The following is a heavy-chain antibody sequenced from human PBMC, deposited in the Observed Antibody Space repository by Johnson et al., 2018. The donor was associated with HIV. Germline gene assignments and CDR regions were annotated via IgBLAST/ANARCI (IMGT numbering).Heavy chain of an antibody. D-gene: IGHD1-14*01. Sequence: VQLVESGGGVVRPGGSLRLSCAASGFTFNDYGMTWVRQAPGKGLEWVSGINWNGGSTGYADSVKGRFTISRVNAKNSLYLQMNILRAEDTAVYYCAKGEDGSHDAFDIWGQGTMVTVSS. J-gene: IGHJ3*02. CDR3: AKGEDGSHDAFDI. CDR1: GFTFNDYG. V-gene: IGHV3-20*04. CDR2: INWNGGST.